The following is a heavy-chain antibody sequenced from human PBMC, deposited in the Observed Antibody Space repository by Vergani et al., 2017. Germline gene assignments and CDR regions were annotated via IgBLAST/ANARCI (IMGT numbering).Heavy chain of an antibody. J-gene: IGHJ3*02. V-gene: IGHV3-23*01. CDR2: ISGSGGST. CDR3: AKVIVVVTDAFDI. Sequence: EVQLLESGGGLVQPGGSLRLSCASSRFTFSTYAMRWVRQAPGKGLVWVSAISGSGGSTYYADSVKGRFTISRDNSKNTLYLQMNSLRAEDTAVYYCAKVIVVVTDAFDIWGQGTMVTVSS. D-gene: IGHD3-22*01. CDR1: RFTFSTYA.